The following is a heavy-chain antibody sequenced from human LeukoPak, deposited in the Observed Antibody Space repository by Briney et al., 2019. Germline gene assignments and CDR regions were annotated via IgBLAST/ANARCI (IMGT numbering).Heavy chain of an antibody. J-gene: IGHJ5*02. V-gene: IGHV4-30-2*01. Sequence: PSQTLSLTCTVSGGSISSGGYYWSWIRQPPGKGLEWIGYIYHSGSTYYNPSLKSRVTISVDRSKNQFSLKLSSVTAADTAVYYCARASIAAAGGGWFDPWGQGTLVTVSS. D-gene: IGHD6-13*01. CDR3: ARASIAAAGGGWFDP. CDR1: GGSISSGGYY. CDR2: IYHSGST.